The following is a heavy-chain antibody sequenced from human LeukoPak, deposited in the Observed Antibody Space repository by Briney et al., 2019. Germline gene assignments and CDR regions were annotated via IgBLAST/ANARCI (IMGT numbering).Heavy chain of an antibody. CDR3: AKVNGVVILDMDV. V-gene: IGHV3-30*02. CDR1: AFTFSSYG. J-gene: IGHJ6*04. D-gene: IGHD3-3*01. CDR2: IRYDGSNK. Sequence: GGSLRLSCAASAFTFSSYGMHWVRQAPGKGLEWVAFIRYDGSNKYYADSVKGRFTISRDNSKNTLYLQMNSLRAEDTAVYYCAKVNGVVILDMDVRGKGTTVTVSS.